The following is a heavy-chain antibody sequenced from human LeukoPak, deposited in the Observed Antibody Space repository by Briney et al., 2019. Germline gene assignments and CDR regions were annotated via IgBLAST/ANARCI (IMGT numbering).Heavy chain of an antibody. V-gene: IGHV3-9*01. J-gene: IGHJ4*02. CDR3: AKDTRPSIADLFDY. Sequence: PGGSLRLSCAASGFTFDDYAMHWVRQALGKGLEWVSGISGNSGSIGYADSVKGRFTISRDNAKNSLYLQMNSLRAEDTALYYCAKDTRPSIADLFDYWGQGSLVTVSS. CDR2: ISGNSGSI. CDR1: GFTFDDYA. D-gene: IGHD6-6*01.